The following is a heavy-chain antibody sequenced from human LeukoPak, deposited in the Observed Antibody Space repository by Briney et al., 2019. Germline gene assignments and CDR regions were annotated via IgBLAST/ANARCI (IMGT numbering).Heavy chain of an antibody. Sequence: GGSLRLSCAASGFTFNSYSMNWVRQAPGKGLEWVSSISGSNSYIYYADSMKGRFTISRDNSKNTLYLQMNSLRADDTAIYYCAKDAAAAGSAYYFEYWGQGTLVTVSS. CDR3: AKDAAAAGSAYYFEY. V-gene: IGHV3-21*04. CDR2: ISGSNSYI. J-gene: IGHJ4*02. D-gene: IGHD6-13*01. CDR1: GFTFNSYS.